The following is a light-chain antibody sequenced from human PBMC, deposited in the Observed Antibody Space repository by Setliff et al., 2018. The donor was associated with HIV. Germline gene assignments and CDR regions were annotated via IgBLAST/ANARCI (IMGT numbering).Light chain of an antibody. CDR2: DIS. V-gene: IGLV1-51*01. CDR1: SSNIWNDS. CDR3: CSWAGSSTYV. Sequence: QSVLTQPPSVSAAPGQKVTISCSGSSSNIWNDSVSWYRHLPGTAPKLLIYDISDRPSGIPDRFSGSESGTSATLGITGLQTGDEADYYCCSWAGSSTYVFGTGTKVTVL. J-gene: IGLJ1*01.